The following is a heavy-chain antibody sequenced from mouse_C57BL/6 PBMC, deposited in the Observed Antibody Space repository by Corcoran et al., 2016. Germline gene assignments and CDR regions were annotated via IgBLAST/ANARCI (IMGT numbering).Heavy chain of an antibody. Sequence: QIQLVQSGPELKKPGETVKISCKASGYTFTTYGMSWVKQAPGKGLKWMGWINTYSGVPTSADDFKGRFAFSLETSPSTAYLQINNLKNEDTATYFWARALMYYYGRGFDYGGQGTTLTVSS. V-gene: IGHV9-3*01. J-gene: IGHJ2*01. CDR2: INTYSGVP. CDR1: GYTFTTYG. D-gene: IGHD1-1*01. CDR3: ARALMYYYGRGFDY.